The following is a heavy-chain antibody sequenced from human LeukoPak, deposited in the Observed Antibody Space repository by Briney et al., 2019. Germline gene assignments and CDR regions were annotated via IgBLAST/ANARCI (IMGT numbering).Heavy chain of an antibody. CDR3: ARHVLLLGSLGYCRSTSCSDAFDI. Sequence: PSETLSLTCTVSGGSISSSSYYWGWIRQPPGKGLEWIGSIYYSGSTYYNPSLKSRVTISVDTSKNQFSLKLSSVTAADTAVYYCARHVLLLGSLGYCRSTSCSDAFDIWGQGTMVTVSS. CDR1: GGSISSSSYY. D-gene: IGHD2-2*01. V-gene: IGHV4-39*01. J-gene: IGHJ3*02. CDR2: IYYSGST.